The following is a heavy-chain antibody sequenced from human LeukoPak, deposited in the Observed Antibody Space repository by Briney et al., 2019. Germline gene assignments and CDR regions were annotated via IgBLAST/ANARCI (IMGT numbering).Heavy chain of an antibody. Sequence: GGSPRLSCSASGFTFITYSMNWVRQAPGKGLEGMSYISSSASTIYYAASVKGRFTISRENAKNSLFLQMNSLRDEDTAVYYCARDYDSSGFSFDYWGQGTLVTVSS. V-gene: IGHV3-48*02. D-gene: IGHD3-22*01. CDR3: ARDYDSSGFSFDY. CDR2: ISSSASTI. CDR1: GFTFITYS. J-gene: IGHJ4*02.